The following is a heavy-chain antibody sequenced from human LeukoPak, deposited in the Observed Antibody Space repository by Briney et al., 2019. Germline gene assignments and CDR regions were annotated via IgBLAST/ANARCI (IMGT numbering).Heavy chain of an antibody. J-gene: IGHJ4*02. Sequence: GGSLRLSCAASGFTFSSYGMHWVRQAPGKGLEWVAVISYDGSNKYYADSVKGRFTISRDNSKNTLYLQMNSLRAEDTAVYYCAKDPRRYYYDSSGYYYSYFDYWGQGTLVTVSS. D-gene: IGHD3-22*01. CDR1: GFTFSSYG. CDR3: AKDPRRYYYDSSGYYYSYFDY. CDR2: ISYDGSNK. V-gene: IGHV3-30*18.